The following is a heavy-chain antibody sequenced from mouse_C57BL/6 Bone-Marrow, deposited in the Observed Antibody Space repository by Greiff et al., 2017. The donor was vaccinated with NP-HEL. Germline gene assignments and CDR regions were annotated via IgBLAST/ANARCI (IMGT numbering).Heavy chain of an antibody. V-gene: IGHV1-50*01. CDR2: IDPSDSYT. CDR3: ARSWVITTVVAHYAMDY. Sequence: QVQLQQPGAELVKPGASVKLSCKASGYTFTSYWMQWVKQRPGQGLEWIGEIDPSDSYTNYIQKFKGKATLTVDTSSSTAYMQLSSLTSEDSAVYYCARSWVITTVVAHYAMDYWGQGTSVTVSS. J-gene: IGHJ4*01. CDR1: GYTFTSYW. D-gene: IGHD1-1*01.